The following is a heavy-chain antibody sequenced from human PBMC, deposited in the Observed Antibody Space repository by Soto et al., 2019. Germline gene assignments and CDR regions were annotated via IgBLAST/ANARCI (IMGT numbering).Heavy chain of an antibody. CDR3: AKASETFTGTGPDY. CDR1: GFTFSSYA. CDR2: ISGSAGST. D-gene: IGHD3-9*01. J-gene: IGHJ4*02. V-gene: IGHV3-23*01. Sequence: GGSLRLSCAASGFTFSSYAMTWVRQAPGKGLEWVSVISGSAGSTSYADSVKGRFTISRDNSKNTLYLQMNSLRAEDTAIYYCAKASETFTGTGPDYWGQGTLVTVSS.